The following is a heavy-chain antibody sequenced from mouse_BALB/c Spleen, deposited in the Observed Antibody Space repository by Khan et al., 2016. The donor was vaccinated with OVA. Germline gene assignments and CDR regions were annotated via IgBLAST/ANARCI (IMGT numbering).Heavy chain of an antibody. D-gene: IGHD2-2*01. CDR1: GYSFTSYW. CDR3: TRWGYWFAY. V-gene: IGHV1-5*01. J-gene: IGHJ3*01. CDR2: IYPGNSDA. Sequence: QQSGTVLARPGASVKMSCKTSGYSFTSYWMHWIKQRPGQGLEWIGAIYPGNSDANYNQKFKDKAKLTAVTSASTANMERSSLTDEDSAVYYCTRWGYWFAYWGQGTLVTVSA.